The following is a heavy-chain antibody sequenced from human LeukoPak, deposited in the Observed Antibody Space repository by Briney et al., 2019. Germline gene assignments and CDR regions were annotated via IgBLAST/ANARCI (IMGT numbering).Heavy chain of an antibody. CDR1: GGSISSSNW. Sequence: SETLSLTCAVSGGSISSSNWWSWVRQPPGKGLEWIGEIYHSGSTNYNPSLKSRVTISVDKSKNQFSLKLSSVTAADTAVYYCARHRGISTRDFEDWGQGTLVTVSS. J-gene: IGHJ4*02. V-gene: IGHV4-4*02. D-gene: IGHD3-16*01. CDR2: IYHSGST. CDR3: ARHRGISTRDFED.